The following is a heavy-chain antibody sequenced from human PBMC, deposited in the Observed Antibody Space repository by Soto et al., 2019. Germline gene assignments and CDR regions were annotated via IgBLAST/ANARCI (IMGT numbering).Heavy chain of an antibody. CDR3: TTTWSYYYYGMDV. CDR1: GFTFSGSA. CDR2: IRSKANSYAT. V-gene: IGHV3-73*01. J-gene: IGHJ6*02. Sequence: PGGSLRLSCAASGFTFSGSAMHWVRQASGKGLEWVGRIRSKANSYATAYAASVKGRFTISRDDSKNTAYLQMNSLKTEDTAVYYCTTTWSYYYYGMDVWGQGTTVTVSS.